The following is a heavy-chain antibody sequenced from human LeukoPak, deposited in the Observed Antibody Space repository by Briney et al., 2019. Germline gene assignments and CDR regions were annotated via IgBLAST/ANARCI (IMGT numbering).Heavy chain of an antibody. Sequence: PSETLSLTCTVSGGSISSYYWSWIRQPPGKGLEWIGYIYYSGSTNYNPSLKSRVTISVDTSKNQFSLKLSSVTAADTAVYYCARGITMIVVAPSYYYYYYMDVWGKGTTVTVSS. J-gene: IGHJ6*03. CDR3: ARGITMIVVAPSYYYYYYMDV. CDR2: IYYSGST. D-gene: IGHD3-22*01. CDR1: GGSISSYY. V-gene: IGHV4-59*01.